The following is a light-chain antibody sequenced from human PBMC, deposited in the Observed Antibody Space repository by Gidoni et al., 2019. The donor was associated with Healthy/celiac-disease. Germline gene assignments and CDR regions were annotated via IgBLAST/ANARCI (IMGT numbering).Light chain of an antibody. CDR1: QTIRIY. CDR2: AAS. J-gene: IGKJ1*01. V-gene: IGKV1-39*01. Sequence: DIQFTQSPSSLSASVGDRVTITCRASQTIRIYLNWYQQRPGKAPNLLINAASSLHSGVPSRFSGSGSGTDFTLTIDTLQPEDFATYYCQQSYMTPWTFGQGTKVEIK. CDR3: QQSYMTPWT.